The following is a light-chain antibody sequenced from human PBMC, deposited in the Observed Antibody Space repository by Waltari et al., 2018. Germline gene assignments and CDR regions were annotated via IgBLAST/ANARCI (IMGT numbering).Light chain of an antibody. J-gene: IGKJ1*01. Sequence: ELVLTQSPGTLSLSPGERATLACRARQSVCMCLVWDPQKPVQAPRLLIFQASNRATGIPDRFSGRGSGTDFSLTISRLEPEDFAVYYCQNHERLPATFGQGTKLEI. CDR1: QSVCMC. CDR3: QNHERLPAT. V-gene: IGKV3-20*01. CDR2: QAS.